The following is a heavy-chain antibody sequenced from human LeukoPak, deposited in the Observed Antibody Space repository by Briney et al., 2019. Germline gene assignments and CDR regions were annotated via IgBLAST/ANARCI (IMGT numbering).Heavy chain of an antibody. CDR1: GYTFTGYY. CDR3: ARDLVVVAATDPLYYFDF. Sequence: ASVKVSCKASGYTFTGYYMHWVRQAPGQGLEWMGWINPNTGDPTYAQGFTGRFVFSLDTSARTAYLQISSLKADDTAVYFCARDLVVVAATDPLYYFDFWGQGTLVTVSS. D-gene: IGHD2-15*01. J-gene: IGHJ4*02. V-gene: IGHV7-4-1*02. CDR2: INPNTGDP.